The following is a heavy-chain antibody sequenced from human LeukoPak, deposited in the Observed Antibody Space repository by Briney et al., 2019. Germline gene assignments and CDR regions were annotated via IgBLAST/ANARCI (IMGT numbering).Heavy chain of an antibody. CDR1: GFTFSSYA. CDR2: TSGSGGST. J-gene: IGHJ5*02. D-gene: IGHD3-10*01. CDR3: AKKARGFGELSPFDP. Sequence: GGSLRLPCDASGFTFSSYAMSWVRQAPGKGLEWVSGTSGSGGSTYYAGSVKGRFTISRDNSKNTLYLQMNSLRAEDTAVYYCAKKARGFGELSPFDPWGQGTLVTVSS. V-gene: IGHV3-23*01.